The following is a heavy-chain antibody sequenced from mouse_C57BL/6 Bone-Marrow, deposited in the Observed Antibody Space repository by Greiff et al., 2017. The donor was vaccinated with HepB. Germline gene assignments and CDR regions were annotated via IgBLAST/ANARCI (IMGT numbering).Heavy chain of an antibody. J-gene: IGHJ3*01. D-gene: IGHD1-1*01. V-gene: IGHV5-4*01. CDR3: ARERGNYASFAY. CDR2: ISDGGSYT. Sequence: EVQRVESGGGLVKPGGSLKLSCAASGFTFSSYAMSWVRQTPEKRLEWVATISDGGSYTYYPDNVKGRFTISRDNAKNNLYLQMSHLKSEDTAMYYCARERGNYASFAYWGQGTLVTVSA. CDR1: GFTFSSYA.